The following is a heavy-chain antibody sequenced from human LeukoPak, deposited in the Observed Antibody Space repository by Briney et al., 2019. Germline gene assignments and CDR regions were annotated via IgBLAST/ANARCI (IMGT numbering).Heavy chain of an antibody. CDR2: INPRSGDT. CDR3: ASFDYGDYRSFDY. CDR1: GYTFTGYY. D-gene: IGHD4-17*01. Sequence: ASVEVSCKTSGYTFTGYYIHWVRQAPGQGLEWMGWINPRSGDTNHRQKFQGRVIMTRDTSTSTVYMELSSLRSEDTAVYYCASFDYGDYRSFDYWGQGTLVTVSS. V-gene: IGHV1-2*02. J-gene: IGHJ4*02.